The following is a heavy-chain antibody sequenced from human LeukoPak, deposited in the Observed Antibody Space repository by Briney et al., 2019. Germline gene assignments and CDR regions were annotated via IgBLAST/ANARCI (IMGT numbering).Heavy chain of an antibody. Sequence: PSQTLSLTCAISGGSVSSNSAAWNWIRQSPSRGLEWLGRTYYRSKWYNDYAVSVKSRITIDPDTSKNQFSLQLNSVTPEDTAVYYCARVTMVRGGVYYFDYWGQGTLVTVSS. CDR2: TYYRSKWYN. CDR1: GGSVSSNSAA. V-gene: IGHV6-1*01. J-gene: IGHJ4*02. D-gene: IGHD3-10*01. CDR3: ARVTMVRGGVYYFDY.